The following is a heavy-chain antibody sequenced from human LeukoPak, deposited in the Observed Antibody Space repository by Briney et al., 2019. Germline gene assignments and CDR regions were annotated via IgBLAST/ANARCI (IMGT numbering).Heavy chain of an antibody. CDR1: GFTVSSNY. V-gene: IGHV3-53*01. Sequence: GGSLRLSCAASGFTVSSNYMTWVRQAPGKGLECVSVIYSGGFTYYADSVKGRFTISRDNAKNSLYLQMNSLRAEDTAVYFCARVASFRFYFDYWGQGALVTVSS. CDR2: IYSGGFT. D-gene: IGHD2/OR15-2a*01. CDR3: ARVASFRFYFDY. J-gene: IGHJ4*02.